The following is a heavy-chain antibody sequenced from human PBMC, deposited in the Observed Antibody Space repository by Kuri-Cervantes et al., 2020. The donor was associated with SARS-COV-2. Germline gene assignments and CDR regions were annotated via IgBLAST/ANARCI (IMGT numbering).Heavy chain of an antibody. CDR1: GYSFTSYW. J-gene: IGHJ4*02. V-gene: IGHV5-51*01. Sequence: GESLKISCKGSGYSFTSYWIGWVRQMPGKGLEWMGIIYPGDSDIRYGPSFQGQVTISADKSISTAYLQWSSLKASDTAIFFCVRGMGYNSIGPFDYWGQGTLVTVSS. CDR3: VRGMGYNSIGPFDY. CDR2: IYPGDSDI. D-gene: IGHD6-25*01.